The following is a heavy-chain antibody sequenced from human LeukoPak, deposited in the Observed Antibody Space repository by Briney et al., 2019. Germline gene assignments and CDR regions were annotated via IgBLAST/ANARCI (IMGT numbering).Heavy chain of an antibody. CDR1: GFTSSIYE. CDR3: ARGMVRGVIFWFDP. D-gene: IGHD3-10*01. J-gene: IGHJ5*02. CDR2: ISSSGSTI. Sequence: GGSLRLSCAASGFTSSIYEMNWVRQAPGKGLEWVSYISSSGSTIYYADSVKGRFTISRDNAKNSLYLQMNSLRAEDTAVYYCARGMVRGVIFWFDPWGQGTLVTVSS. V-gene: IGHV3-48*03.